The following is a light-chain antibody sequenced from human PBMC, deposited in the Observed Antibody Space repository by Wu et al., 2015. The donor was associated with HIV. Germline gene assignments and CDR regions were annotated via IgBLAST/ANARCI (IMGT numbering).Light chain of an antibody. J-gene: IGKJ1*01. CDR2: GAS. V-gene: IGKV3-20*01. CDR1: QSISSDY. CDR3: QQYGRSPEWT. Sequence: DIVLTQSPGTLSLSPGEKATLSCRASQSISSDYLAWYQQKPGQAPRLLIYGASGRATGIPDRFSGRGSGTDFTLTINGLEPEDFAVYYCQQYGRSPEWTFGQGPRWKSN.